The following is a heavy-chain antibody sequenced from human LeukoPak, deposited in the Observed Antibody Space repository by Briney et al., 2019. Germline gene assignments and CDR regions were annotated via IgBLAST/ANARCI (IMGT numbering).Heavy chain of an antibody. CDR3: AKDQVGSGWSINYYYYYGMDV. D-gene: IGHD6-19*01. CDR2: ISGSGGST. V-gene: IGHV3-23*01. J-gene: IGHJ6*02. Sequence: GGSLRLSCAASGFTFSSYAMSWVRQAPGKGLEWVSAISGSGGSTYYADSVKGRFTISRDNSKNTLYPQMNSLRAEDTAVYYCAKDQVGSGWSINYYYYYGMDVWGQGTTVTVSS. CDR1: GFTFSSYA.